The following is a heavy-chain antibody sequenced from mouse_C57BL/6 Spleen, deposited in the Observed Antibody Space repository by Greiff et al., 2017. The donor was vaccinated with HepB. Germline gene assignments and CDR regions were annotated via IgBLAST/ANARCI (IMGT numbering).Heavy chain of an antibody. V-gene: IGHV1-61*01. Sequence: VQLQQPGAELVRPGSSVKLSCKASGYTFTSYWMDWVKQRPGQGLEWIGNIYPSDSETHYNQKFKDKATLTVDKSSSTAYMQLSSLTSEDSAVYYCARGEYYYGSDFDYWGQGTTLTVSS. CDR1: GYTFTSYW. J-gene: IGHJ2*01. D-gene: IGHD1-1*01. CDR2: IYPSDSET. CDR3: ARGEYYYGSDFDY.